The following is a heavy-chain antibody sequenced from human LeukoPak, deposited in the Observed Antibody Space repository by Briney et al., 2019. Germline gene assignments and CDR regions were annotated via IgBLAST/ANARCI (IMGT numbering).Heavy chain of an antibody. J-gene: IGHJ6*03. CDR1: GGSFSGYY. V-gene: IGHV4-59*10. CDR2: IYTSGST. Sequence: PSETLSLTCAVYGGSFSGYYWSWIRQPPGKGLEWIGRIYTSGSTNYNPSLKSRVTISVDTSKNQFSLKLSSVTAADTAVYYCARHLGAAAGTTRIQYYYMDVWGKGTTVTISS. CDR3: ARHLGAAAGTTRIQYYYMDV. D-gene: IGHD6-13*01.